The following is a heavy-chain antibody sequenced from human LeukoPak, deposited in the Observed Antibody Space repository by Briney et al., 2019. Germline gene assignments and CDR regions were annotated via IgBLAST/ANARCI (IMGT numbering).Heavy chain of an antibody. CDR1: GYTFTSYG. CDR3: ARITMVRGAIFDWYFDL. V-gene: IGHV1-18*01. J-gene: IGHJ2*01. D-gene: IGHD3-10*01. CDR2: ISAYNGNT. Sequence: ASVKVSCKASGYTFTSYGISWVRQAPGQGLEWMGWISAYNGNTNYAQKLQGRVTMTTDTSTSIAHMELRSLRSDDTAVYYCARITMVRGAIFDWYFDLWGRGTLVTVSS.